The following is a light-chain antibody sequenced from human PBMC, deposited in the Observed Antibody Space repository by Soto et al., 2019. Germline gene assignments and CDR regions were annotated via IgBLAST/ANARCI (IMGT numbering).Light chain of an antibody. CDR3: MQALQTPWT. Sequence: DIQMTQSPSSLSASVGDRVTITCQASHDISNYLNWYQHKPGKAPKLLIYGASNLETGVPSRFSGSGSGTDFTLKISRVEAEDVGVYYCMQALQTPWTFGQGTKLEIK. V-gene: IGKV1-33*01. CDR2: GAS. J-gene: IGKJ2*02. CDR1: HDISNY.